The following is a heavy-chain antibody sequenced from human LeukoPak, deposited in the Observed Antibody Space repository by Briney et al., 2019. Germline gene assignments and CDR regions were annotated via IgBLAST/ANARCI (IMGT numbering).Heavy chain of an antibody. Sequence: SETLSLTCTVSGCSISSGDYYWSWIRQPPGRGLEWIGYIYYSGSTYYNPSLKSRVTISVDTSKNQFSLKLSSVTAADTAVYYCARDGSGYVNYYYYGMDVWGQGTTVTVSS. V-gene: IGHV4-30-4*01. CDR2: IYYSGST. D-gene: IGHD3-22*01. J-gene: IGHJ6*02. CDR3: ARDGSGYVNYYYYGMDV. CDR1: GCSISSGDYY.